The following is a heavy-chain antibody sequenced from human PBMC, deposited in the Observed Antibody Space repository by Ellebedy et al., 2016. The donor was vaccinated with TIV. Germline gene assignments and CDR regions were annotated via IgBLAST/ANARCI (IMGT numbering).Heavy chain of an antibody. CDR1: GGSISSGGYS. D-gene: IGHD2-2*01. CDR3: ARDGQSGTDY. V-gene: IGHV4-61*08. CDR2: IYYSGST. Sequence: SETLSLXXAVSGGSISSGGYSWSWIRQPPGKGLEWIGYIYYSGSTNYNPSLKSRVTISVDTSKNQFSLKLSSVTAADTAVYYCARDGQSGTDYWGQGTLVTVSS. J-gene: IGHJ4*02.